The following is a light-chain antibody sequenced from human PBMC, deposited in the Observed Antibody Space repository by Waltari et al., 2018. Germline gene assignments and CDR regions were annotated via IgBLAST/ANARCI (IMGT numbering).Light chain of an antibody. V-gene: IGLV3-1*01. CDR1: KLGEKY. J-gene: IGLJ2*01. Sequence: SYELTQSPSVSVSLGQTASITCAGDKLGEKYVSWYKQTPGRSPVLVIYQDNRRPSGIPGRLSGSNPGNTATLTVSGTQDMDEADYYCQASDSRTAVFGGGTKLTVL. CDR2: QDN. CDR3: QASDSRTAV.